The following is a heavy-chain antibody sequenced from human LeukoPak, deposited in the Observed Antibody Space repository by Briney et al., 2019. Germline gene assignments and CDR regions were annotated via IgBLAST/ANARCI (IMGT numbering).Heavy chain of an antibody. CDR1: GFTFSSYW. V-gene: IGHV3-7*05. J-gene: IGHJ4*02. D-gene: IGHD6-19*01. Sequence: GGSLRLSCAASGFTFSSYWMSWVRQAPGKGLEWVANIKQDGSEKYYVDSVKGRFTISRDNAKNSLYLQMNSLSAEDTAVYYCARIPKGSGWTFDYWGQGTLVTVSS. CDR2: IKQDGSEK. CDR3: ARIPKGSGWTFDY.